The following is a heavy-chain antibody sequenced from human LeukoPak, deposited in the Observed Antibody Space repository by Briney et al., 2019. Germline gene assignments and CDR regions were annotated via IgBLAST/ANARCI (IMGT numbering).Heavy chain of an antibody. CDR1: GGSISSYY. D-gene: IGHD1-7*01. J-gene: IGHJ6*03. CDR3: ARDKWTAGITATTYYYYMDV. Sequence: PSETPSLTCTVSGGSISSYYWSWIRQPPGKGLEWIGYIYYSGSTNYNPSLKSRVTISVDTSKNQFSLKLSSVTAADTAVYYCARDKWTAGITATTYYYYMDVWGKGTTVTVSS. V-gene: IGHV4-59*01. CDR2: IYYSGST.